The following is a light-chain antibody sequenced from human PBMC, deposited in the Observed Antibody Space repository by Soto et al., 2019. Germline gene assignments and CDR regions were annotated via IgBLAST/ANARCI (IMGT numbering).Light chain of an antibody. J-gene: IGKJ1*01. Sequence: DIQLTQSPSTLSASVGDRVTITCRASQSTGSWLAWYQQKPGKAPKPLIYDASTLVSGVPSRFSGSESDTEFNLTISSLQPDDLATYYGQSHTFGQGTKVDSK. CDR1: QSTGSW. V-gene: IGKV1-5*01. CDR3: QSHT. CDR2: DAS.